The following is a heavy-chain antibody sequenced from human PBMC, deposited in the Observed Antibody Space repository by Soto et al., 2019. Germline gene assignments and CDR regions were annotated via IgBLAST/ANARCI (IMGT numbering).Heavy chain of an antibody. D-gene: IGHD6-19*01. Sequence: QLQLQESGPGLVKPSETLSLTCTVSGGSISSSSYYWGWIRQPPGKGLEWIGSSYYSGSTYYNPSLKSRVTISVDTSKNQFSLKLSSVTAADTAVYYCARPAVAGPSRYFDLWGRGTLVTVSS. J-gene: IGHJ2*01. V-gene: IGHV4-39*01. CDR3: ARPAVAGPSRYFDL. CDR2: SYYSGST. CDR1: GGSISSSSYY.